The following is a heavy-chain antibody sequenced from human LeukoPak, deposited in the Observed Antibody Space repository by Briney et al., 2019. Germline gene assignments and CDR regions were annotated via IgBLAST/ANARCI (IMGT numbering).Heavy chain of an antibody. V-gene: IGHV1-2*02. CDR2: INPNSGGT. CDR1: GYTFTGYY. CDR3: ARARYTYNGNNWFDP. J-gene: IGHJ5*02. D-gene: IGHD5-24*01. Sequence: ASVKVSCKASGYTFTGYYMHWVRQAPGQGLEWMGWINPNSGGTNYAQKFQGRVTMTRDTSISTAYMELSRLRSDDTAVYYCARARYTYNGNNWFDPWGQGTLVTVAS.